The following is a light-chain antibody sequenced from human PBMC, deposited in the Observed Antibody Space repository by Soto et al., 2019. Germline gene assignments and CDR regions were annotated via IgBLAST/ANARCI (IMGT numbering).Light chain of an antibody. CDR2: GAS. V-gene: IGKV3-20*01. CDR1: QSVSSSY. CDR3: QQYGRSPWT. Sequence: DIVLAQSPGTLSLSPGERATVSCRASQSVSSSYLAWYQQKPGQPPRLLIYGASTRATGFPDRFSGSGSGTDFTLTNSRLEPEDFAVYYCQQYGRSPWTFGHGTMVEIK. J-gene: IGKJ1*01.